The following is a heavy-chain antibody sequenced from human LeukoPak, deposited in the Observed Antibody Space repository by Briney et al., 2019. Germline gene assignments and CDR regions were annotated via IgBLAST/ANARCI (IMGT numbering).Heavy chain of an antibody. CDR2: INSDASSR. J-gene: IGHJ4*02. CDR1: GFTFSSYW. CDR3: ARASSASWHYFDD. D-gene: IGHD2-2*01. V-gene: IGHV3-74*01. Sequence: GGSLRLSCAASGFTFSSYWMHWVRQAPGKGLMWVSRINSDASSRSYADSVKGRFTISRDNAKNTLYLQMNTVRAEDTAVYYCARASSASWHYFDDWGQGTLVTVSS.